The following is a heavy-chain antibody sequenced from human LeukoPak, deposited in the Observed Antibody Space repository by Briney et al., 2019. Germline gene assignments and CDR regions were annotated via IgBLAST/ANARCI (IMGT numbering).Heavy chain of an antibody. CDR1: GYTFTKFG. D-gene: IGHD3-16*01. V-gene: IGHV1-46*01. J-gene: IGHJ4*02. CDR2: IIPSSGAT. Sequence: ASVKVSCKASGYTFTKFGVSWLRQAPGHGLEWMGIIIPSSGATNYAQKFQGRVTMTRDTSTSTVYMELTNLKSEDTAVYFCVRELRGGYFDYWGQGTLVTVSS. CDR3: VRELRGGYFDY.